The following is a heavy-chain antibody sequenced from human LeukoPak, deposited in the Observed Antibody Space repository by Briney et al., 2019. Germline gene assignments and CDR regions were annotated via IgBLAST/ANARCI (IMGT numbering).Heavy chain of an antibody. J-gene: IGHJ5*02. V-gene: IGHV4-34*01. Sequence: PSETLSLTCAVYGGSFSGYCWSWIRQPPGKGLEWIGEINHSGSTNYNPSLKSRVTIPVDTSKNQFSLKLSSVTAADTAVYYCARRGRRSSRTSGSYYPNWFDPWGQGTLVTVSS. CDR2: INHSGST. D-gene: IGHD1-26*01. CDR1: GGSFSGYC. CDR3: ARRGRRSSRTSGSYYPNWFDP.